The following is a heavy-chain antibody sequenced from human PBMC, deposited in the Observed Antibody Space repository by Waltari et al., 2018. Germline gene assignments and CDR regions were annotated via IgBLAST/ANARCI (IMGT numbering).Heavy chain of an antibody. CDR2: MKRDGCET. CDR3: ARLSSSLNEKGAFDI. CDR1: GFTLSSFW. V-gene: IGHV3-7*01. J-gene: IGHJ3*02. Sequence: EVQLVESGGGLVQPGGSLRLSCGGTGFTLSSFWMSWVRHAPGEGLGWVANMKRDGCETYYVDSVKCRFTISRDHAKNSLYLEMNTRRVEDTAIYYCARLSSSLNEKGAFDIWVQGTMVTVSS. D-gene: IGHD6-13*01.